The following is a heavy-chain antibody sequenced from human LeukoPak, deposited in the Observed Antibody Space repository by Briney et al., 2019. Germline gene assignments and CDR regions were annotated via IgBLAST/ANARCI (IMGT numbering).Heavy chain of an antibody. CDR3: ARGGALAVAGSFDY. J-gene: IGHJ4*02. V-gene: IGHV4-31*03. Sequence: NPSETLSLTCTVSGGSISSGGYYWSWLRQHPGKGLEWIGYIYYSGSTYYNPSLKSRVTISVDTSKNQFSLKLSSVTAADTAVYYCARGGALAVAGSFDYWGQGTLVTVSS. D-gene: IGHD6-19*01. CDR1: GGSISSGGYY. CDR2: IYYSGST.